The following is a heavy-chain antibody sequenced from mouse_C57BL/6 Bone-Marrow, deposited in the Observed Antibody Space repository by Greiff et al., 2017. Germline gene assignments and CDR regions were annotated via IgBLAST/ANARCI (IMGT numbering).Heavy chain of an antibody. J-gene: IGHJ1*03. CDR1: GFTFTSYS. D-gene: IGHD5-1*01. V-gene: IGHV5-4*01. Sequence: EVQLEESGGGLVKPGASLKLSCAASGFTFTSYSMSWVRQTPEKRLEWVATISDGGSYTYYPDNVKGRFTIARDNTKNTLYLQLSHLKSEDTAMYYCARDEYKGDWYFEVWGTGTTVTVSS. CDR3: ARDEYKGDWYFEV. CDR2: ISDGGSYT.